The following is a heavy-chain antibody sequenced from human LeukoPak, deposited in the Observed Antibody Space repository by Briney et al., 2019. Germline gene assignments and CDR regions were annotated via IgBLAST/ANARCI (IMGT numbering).Heavy chain of an antibody. V-gene: IGHV1-2*06. CDR2: INPSSGDT. CDR1: GYTFTGHY. Sequence: ASVKVSCKASGYTFTGHYMHWVRQAPGQGLEWMGRINPSSGDTNYAQKFQGRVTMTRDTSITTAHMELNRLRSEDTAVYYCARDGCTNGVCYPRDPWGQGTLVTVSS. D-gene: IGHD2-8*01. J-gene: IGHJ5*02. CDR3: ARDGCTNGVCYPRDP.